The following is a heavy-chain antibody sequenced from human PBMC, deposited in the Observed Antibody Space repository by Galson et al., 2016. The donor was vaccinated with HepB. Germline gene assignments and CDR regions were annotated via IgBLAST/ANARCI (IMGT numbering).Heavy chain of an antibody. D-gene: IGHD2-2*01. CDR2: IQRDGSEK. CDR1: GFTFSSCR. J-gene: IGHJ4*02. CDR3: ATLKGDSTFYDY. V-gene: IGHV3-7*01. Sequence: SLRLSCAASGFTFSSCRMSWVRQAPGKGLEWVATIQRDGSEKYYVESVKGRFTISRDNAKSSLWLQMNGLRDEDTAVYYCATLKGDSTFYDYWGQGTLVTVSS.